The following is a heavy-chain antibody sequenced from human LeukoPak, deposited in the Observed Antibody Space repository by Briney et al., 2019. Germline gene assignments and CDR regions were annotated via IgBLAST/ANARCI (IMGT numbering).Heavy chain of an antibody. CDR1: GFTFSSYS. V-gene: IGHV3-21*01. CDR3: ARGDVDTAFKFDY. Sequence: AGGSLRLSCAASGFTFSSYSMTWVRQAPGKGLEWVSSISSSSSYIYYADSVKGRFTISRDNAKNSLYLQMNSLRAEDTAVYYCARGDVDTAFKFDYWGQGTLVTVSS. CDR2: ISSSSSYI. J-gene: IGHJ4*02. D-gene: IGHD5-18*01.